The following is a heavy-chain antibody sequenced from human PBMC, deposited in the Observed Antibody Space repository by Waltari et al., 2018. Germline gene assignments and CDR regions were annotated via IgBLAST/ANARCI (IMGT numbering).Heavy chain of an antibody. CDR2: IYYSGST. D-gene: IGHD3-22*01. CDR1: GGSISSYY. V-gene: IGHV4-59*01. Sequence: QVQLQESGPGLVKPSEPLSLTCPAPGGSISSYYWSWIRQPPGKGLEWIGYIYYSGSTNYNPSLKSRVTISVDTSKNQFSLKLSSVTAADTAVYYCARGGDSSGYYSTDFDYWGQGTLVTVSS. J-gene: IGHJ4*02. CDR3: ARGGDSSGYYSTDFDY.